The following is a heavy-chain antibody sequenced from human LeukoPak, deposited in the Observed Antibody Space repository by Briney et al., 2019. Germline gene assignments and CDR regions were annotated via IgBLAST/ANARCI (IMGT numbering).Heavy chain of an antibody. CDR1: GFTVSSNY. V-gene: IGHV3-66*01. CDR3: ARDRGLWFGEL. D-gene: IGHD3-10*01. J-gene: IGHJ4*02. Sequence: GGPLRLSCAASGFTVSSNYMSWVRQAPGKGLEWVSVIYSGGSTYYAGSVKGRFTISRDNSKNTLYLQMNSLRAEDTAVYYCARDRGLWFGELWGQGTLVTVSS. CDR2: IYSGGST.